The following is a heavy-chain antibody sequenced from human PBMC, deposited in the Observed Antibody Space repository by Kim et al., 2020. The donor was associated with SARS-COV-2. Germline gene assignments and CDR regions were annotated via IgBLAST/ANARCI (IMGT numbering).Heavy chain of an antibody. Sequence: TYSNPSLKSRVTISVDTSKNQFSLKLSSVTAADTAVYYCARGGVSGDGDYWVQGTLVTVSS. CDR2: T. V-gene: IGHV4-31*02. D-gene: IGHD4-17*01. CDR3: ARGGVSGDGDY. J-gene: IGHJ4*02.